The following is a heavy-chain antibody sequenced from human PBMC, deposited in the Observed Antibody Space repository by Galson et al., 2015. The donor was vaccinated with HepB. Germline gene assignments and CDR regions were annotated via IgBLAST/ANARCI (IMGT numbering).Heavy chain of an antibody. CDR3: TTDYGYCSSTSCYVI. D-gene: IGHD2-2*01. J-gene: IGHJ3*02. Sequence: SLRLSCAASGFTISNAWMNWVRQAPGKGLGWVGRIKSKTDGGTTDYAAPVKGRFTISRDDSKNTLYLQMNSLKTEDTAVYYCTTDYGYCSSTSCYVIWGQGTMVTVSS. CDR2: IKSKTDGGTT. V-gene: IGHV3-15*07. CDR1: GFTISNAW.